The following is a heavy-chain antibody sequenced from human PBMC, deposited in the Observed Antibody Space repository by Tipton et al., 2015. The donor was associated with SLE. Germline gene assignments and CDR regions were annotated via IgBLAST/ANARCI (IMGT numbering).Heavy chain of an antibody. V-gene: IGHV4-4*07. J-gene: IGHJ3*01. CDR2: FYSSGSS. Sequence: LRLSCNVSGASIRSYHWSWIRQSAGKGLEWIGRFYSSGSSNYNPSLRSRVTMSVDTSKNQFSLKLSSVTAADTAVYFCVRDSFLAADAFDVWGPGKMVTVSS. CDR3: VRDSFLAADAFDV. D-gene: IGHD6-25*01. CDR1: GASIRSYH.